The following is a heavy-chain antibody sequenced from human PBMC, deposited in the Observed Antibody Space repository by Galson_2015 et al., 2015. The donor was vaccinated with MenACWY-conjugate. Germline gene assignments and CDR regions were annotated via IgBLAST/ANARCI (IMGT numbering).Heavy chain of an antibody. V-gene: IGHV3-23*01. D-gene: IGHD2-15*01. CDR1: GFTFSSYA. Sequence: SLRLSCAASGFTFSSYAMSWVRQAPGKGLEWVSAISGSGGSTYYADSVKGRFTISRDNSKNTLYLQMNSLRAEDTAVYYCAKVNVVVVAATLSFDYWGQGTLVTVSS. CDR2: ISGSGGST. J-gene: IGHJ4*02. CDR3: AKVNVVVVAATLSFDY.